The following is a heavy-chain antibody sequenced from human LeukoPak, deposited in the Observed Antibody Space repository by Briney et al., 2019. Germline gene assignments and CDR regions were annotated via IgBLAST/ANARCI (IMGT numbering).Heavy chain of an antibody. CDR1: GYTFTSYA. Sequence: ASVKVSCKASGYTFTSYAMHWVRQAPGQRLEWMGWINAGNGNTKYSQKFQGRVTITRDTSASTAYMELSSLRSEDTAVYYCAREGYGGYDPDYFDYWGQGTLVTVSS. J-gene: IGHJ4*02. D-gene: IGHD5-12*01. CDR2: INAGNGNT. V-gene: IGHV1-3*01. CDR3: AREGYGGYDPDYFDY.